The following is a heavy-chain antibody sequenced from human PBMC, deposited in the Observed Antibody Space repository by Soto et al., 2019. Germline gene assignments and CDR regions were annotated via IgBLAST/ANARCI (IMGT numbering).Heavy chain of an antibody. CDR1: GYTFTSYG. Sequence: GASVKVSCKASGYTFTSYGISWVRQAPGQGLEWMGWISAYNGNTNYAQKLQGRVTMTTDTSTSTAYMELRSLRSDDTAVYYCARDHSIAAAVTTLDYWGQGTLVTVSS. CDR2: ISAYNGNT. CDR3: ARDHSIAAAVTTLDY. D-gene: IGHD6-13*01. J-gene: IGHJ4*02. V-gene: IGHV1-18*01.